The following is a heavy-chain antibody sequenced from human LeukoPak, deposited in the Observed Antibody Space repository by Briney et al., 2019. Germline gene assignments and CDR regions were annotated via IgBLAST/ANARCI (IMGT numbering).Heavy chain of an antibody. CDR2: IYAGDSNT. CDR1: GYRFTSYW. D-gene: IGHD2-2*01. V-gene: IGHV5-51*01. J-gene: IGHJ4*02. Sequence: GESLKTSCKGSGYRFTSYWIGWVRRMPGKGLEWMGLIYAGDSNTRYRPSFQGQVTISVDKSISTAYLQWSSLKASDTAMYYCARLGGDLYCTSTRCFYDYWGQGTLVTVS. CDR3: ARLGGDLYCTSTRCFYDY.